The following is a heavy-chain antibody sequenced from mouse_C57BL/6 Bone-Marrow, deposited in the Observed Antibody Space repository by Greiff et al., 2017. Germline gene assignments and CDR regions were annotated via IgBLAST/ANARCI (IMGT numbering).Heavy chain of an antibody. CDR2: ISSGSSTI. CDR3: ARGGYYVYYAMDY. CDR1: GFTFSDYG. J-gene: IGHJ4*01. Sequence: VQLKESGGGLVKPGGSLKLSCAASGFTFSDYGMHWVRQAPEKGLEWVAYISSGSSTIYYADTVKGRFTISRDNAKNTLFLQMTSLRSEDTAMYYCARGGYYVYYAMDYWGQGTSVTVSS. V-gene: IGHV5-17*01. D-gene: IGHD2-3*01.